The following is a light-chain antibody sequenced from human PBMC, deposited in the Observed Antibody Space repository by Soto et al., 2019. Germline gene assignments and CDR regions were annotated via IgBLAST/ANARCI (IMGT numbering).Light chain of an antibody. Sequence: EIVLTQSPGTLSLSPGERVTLSCRASQSVSNNYLAWYQQKPGQAPRLLIYGASSRATGIPDRFSGSGSGTDFTLTISRLDPEDFAVYYCQQYGTSPLTFGPGTKVDIK. CDR3: QQYGTSPLT. J-gene: IGKJ3*01. CDR1: QSVSNNY. V-gene: IGKV3-20*01. CDR2: GAS.